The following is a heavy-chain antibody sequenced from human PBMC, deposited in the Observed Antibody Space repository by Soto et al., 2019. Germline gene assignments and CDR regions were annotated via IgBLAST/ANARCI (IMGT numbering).Heavy chain of an antibody. J-gene: IGHJ4*02. D-gene: IGHD6-13*01. CDR3: ARQEVRAAAASDY. CDR1: GGTFSSYA. Sequence: SVKVSCKASGGTFSSYAISWVRQAPGQGLEWMGGIIPIFGTANYAQKFQGRVTITADKSTSTAYMELSSLRSEDTAVYYCARQEVRAAAASDYWGQGTLVTVSS. CDR2: IIPIFGTA. V-gene: IGHV1-69*06.